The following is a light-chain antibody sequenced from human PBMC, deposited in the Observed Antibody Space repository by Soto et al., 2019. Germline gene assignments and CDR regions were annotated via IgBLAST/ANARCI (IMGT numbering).Light chain of an antibody. CDR2: SYN. Sequence: QSVLTQPPSASGTPGQRVTISCSGSSSNIGSNTVNWYQQLPGTAPKLLIYSYNQRPSGVPDRFFGSKSGTSASLAISGLQSEDEADYYCAAWDDSLTGYVFGTGTKLTVL. V-gene: IGLV1-44*01. J-gene: IGLJ1*01. CDR1: SSNIGSNT. CDR3: AAWDDSLTGYV.